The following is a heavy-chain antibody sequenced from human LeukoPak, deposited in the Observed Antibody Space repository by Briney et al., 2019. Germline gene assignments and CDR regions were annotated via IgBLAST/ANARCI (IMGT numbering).Heavy chain of an antibody. CDR3: AREDWNYDGYFDY. J-gene: IGHJ4*02. CDR2: ISYDGSNK. CDR1: GFTFSSYA. D-gene: IGHD1-7*01. Sequence: GGSLRLSCAASGFTFSSYAMHWVRQAPGKGLEWVAVISYDGSNKYYADSVKGRFTISRDNSKNTLHLQMNSLRAEDTAVYYCAREDWNYDGYFDYWGQGTLVTVSS. V-gene: IGHV3-30-3*01.